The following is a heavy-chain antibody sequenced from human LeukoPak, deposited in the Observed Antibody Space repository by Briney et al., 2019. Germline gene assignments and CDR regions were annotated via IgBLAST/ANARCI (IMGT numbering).Heavy chain of an antibody. Sequence: ASVKVSCKASGYTFTSYDINWVRQATGQGLEWMGWMNPNSGNTGYAQKFQGRVTMTRNTSISTAYMELSSLRSEDTAVYYCARAVGYCSSTSCSNWFDPWGQGTLVTVSS. CDR1: GYTFTSYD. D-gene: IGHD2-2*01. V-gene: IGHV1-8*01. CDR2: MNPNSGNT. J-gene: IGHJ5*02. CDR3: ARAVGYCSSTSCSNWFDP.